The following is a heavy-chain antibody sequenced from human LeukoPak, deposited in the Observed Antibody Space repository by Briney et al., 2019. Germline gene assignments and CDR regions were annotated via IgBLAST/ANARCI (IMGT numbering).Heavy chain of an antibody. CDR3: ARHSYGGAILTGPMGY. J-gene: IGHJ4*02. CDR2: INPSGGST. V-gene: IGHV1-46*01. CDR1: GYTFTSYY. D-gene: IGHD3-9*01. Sequence: ASVKVSCKASGYTFTSYYMHWVRQAPGQGLEWMGIINPSGGSTSYAQKFQGRVTMTRDTSISTAYMELSRLRSDDTAVYYCARHSYGGAILTGPMGYWGQGTLVTVSS.